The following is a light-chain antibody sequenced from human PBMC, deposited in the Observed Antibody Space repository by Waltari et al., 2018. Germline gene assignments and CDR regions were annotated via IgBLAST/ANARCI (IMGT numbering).Light chain of an antibody. J-gene: IGLJ2*01. CDR2: DVN. CDR3: SSYRRSDIVV. CDR1: SSDVGGYNY. V-gene: IGLV2-14*03. Sequence: QSVLTQPASVSGSPGQSITISCTGTSSDVGGYNYVSWYQHHPGKAPKIMIYDVNDRPSGVSNRFSGSKSGNTASLTISGLQAEDEADYYCSSYRRSDIVVFGGGTKLTVL.